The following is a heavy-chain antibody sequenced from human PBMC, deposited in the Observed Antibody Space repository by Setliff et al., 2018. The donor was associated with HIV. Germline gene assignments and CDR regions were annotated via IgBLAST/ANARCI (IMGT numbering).Heavy chain of an antibody. CDR3: ARNQGSSFGQGFDY. V-gene: IGHV3-72*01. Sequence: PGGSLRLSCAASGFTLSDHYMDWVRQAPGKGLEWVGRIRNKGNGFIVEYAASVNGRFTISKDESKNLLFLQMNSLKTEDTAVYYCARNQGSSFGQGFDYWGQGTLVTVSS. CDR1: GFTLSDHY. CDR2: IRNKGNGFIV. D-gene: IGHD6-13*01. J-gene: IGHJ4*02.